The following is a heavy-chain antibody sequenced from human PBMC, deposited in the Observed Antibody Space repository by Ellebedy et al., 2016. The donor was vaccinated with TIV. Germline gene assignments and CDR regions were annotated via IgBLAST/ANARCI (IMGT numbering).Heavy chain of an antibody. CDR2: VYYSGST. D-gene: IGHD3-10*01. J-gene: IGHJ4*02. CDR3: AKCQYGSGSYCDS. Sequence: MPSETLSLTCTVSGVSIDSNSWSWFRQPPGKGLQWIGYVYYSGSTYFNPSLKSRFSISVDTSKSHFSLNLNSVTAADTAVYYCAKCQYGSGSYCDSWGRGTLVTVSS. V-gene: IGHV4-59*08. CDR1: GVSIDSNS.